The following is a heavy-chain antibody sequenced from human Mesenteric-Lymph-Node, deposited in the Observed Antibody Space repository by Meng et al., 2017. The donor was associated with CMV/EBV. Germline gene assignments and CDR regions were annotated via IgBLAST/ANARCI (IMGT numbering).Heavy chain of an antibody. CDR1: GGTFSSHP. CDR3: ARTRDYDSGRDRKDY. J-gene: IGHJ4*02. Sequence: SGGTFSSHPISWVRQAPGQGLEWMGEITPVFGTANYAQKFQGTVTTTADESTFTAYMELSSLTSEDTGVYYCARTRDYDSGRDRKDYWGQGTLVTVSS. CDR2: ITPVFGTA. D-gene: IGHD3-10*01. V-gene: IGHV1-69*01.